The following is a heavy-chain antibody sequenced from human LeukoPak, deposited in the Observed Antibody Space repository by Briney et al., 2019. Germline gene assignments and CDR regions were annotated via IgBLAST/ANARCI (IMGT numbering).Heavy chain of an antibody. Sequence: GGSLRLSCEASGFTFHDSYMTWIRQAPGKGLVWVSRIKNDGSSTYYADSVKGRLTISRDNAKNTLYLQMNSLRAEDTAVYYCARESYCSGGSCYSGRAFDIWGQGTMVTVSS. J-gene: IGHJ3*02. CDR2: IKNDGSST. D-gene: IGHD2-15*01. CDR1: GFTFHDSY. V-gene: IGHV3-74*01. CDR3: ARESYCSGGSCYSGRAFDI.